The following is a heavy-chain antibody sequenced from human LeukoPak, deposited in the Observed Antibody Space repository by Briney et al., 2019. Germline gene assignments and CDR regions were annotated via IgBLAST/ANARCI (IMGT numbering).Heavy chain of an antibody. CDR3: AKRYSSGWVADY. J-gene: IGHJ4*02. D-gene: IGHD6-19*01. V-gene: IGHV3-30*18. CDR2: ISYDGSNK. Sequence: GGSLRLSCAASGFTFSSYWMSWVRQAPGKGLEWVAVISYDGSNKYYADSVKGRFTISRDNSKNTLYLQMNSLRAEDTAVYYCAKRYSSGWVADYWGQGTLVTVSS. CDR1: GFTFSSYW.